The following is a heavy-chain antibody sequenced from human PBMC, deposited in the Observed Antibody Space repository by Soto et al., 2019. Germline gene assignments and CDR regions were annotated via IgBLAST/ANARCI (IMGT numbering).Heavy chain of an antibody. CDR1: GFTFSNFA. D-gene: IGHD3-22*01. Sequence: PGGSLRLSCAASGFTFSNFAMSWVRQAPGKGLEWVSTIRAGGDTTYYSDSVKGRFTVSRDNSKNTLYLQMNSLRAEDTAVYYCARISGYLPIDCWGQGTLVTVSS. CDR3: ARISGYLPIDC. J-gene: IGHJ4*02. CDR2: IRAGGDTT. V-gene: IGHV3-23*01.